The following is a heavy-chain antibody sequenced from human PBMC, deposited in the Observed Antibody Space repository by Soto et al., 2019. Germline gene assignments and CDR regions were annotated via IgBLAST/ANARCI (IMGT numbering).Heavy chain of an antibody. CDR1: GYTFTSYG. D-gene: IGHD2-2*01. V-gene: IGHV1-18*01. J-gene: IGHJ3*02. Sequence: ASVKVSCKASGYTFTSYGISWVRQAPGQGLEWMGWISAYNGNTNYAQKLQGRVTMTTDTSTSTAYMELRGLRSDDTAVYYCATSLKSGYCSSTSCYDAFDIWGQGTMVTVSS. CDR2: ISAYNGNT. CDR3: ATSLKSGYCSSTSCYDAFDI.